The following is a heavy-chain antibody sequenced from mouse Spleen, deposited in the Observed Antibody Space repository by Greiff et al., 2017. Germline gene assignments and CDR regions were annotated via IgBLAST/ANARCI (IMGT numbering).Heavy chain of an antibody. CDR2: IDPSDSYT. CDR3: ARNGGSSSWFAY. CDR1: GYTFTSYW. Sequence: QVQLQQSGAELVMPGASVKLSCKASGYTFTSYWMHWVKQRPGQGLEWIGEIDPSDSYTNYNQKFKGKATLTVDKSSSTAYMQLSSLTSEDSAVYYCARNGGSSSWFAYWGQGTLVTVSA. J-gene: IGHJ3*01. V-gene: IGHV1-69*01. D-gene: IGHD1-1*01.